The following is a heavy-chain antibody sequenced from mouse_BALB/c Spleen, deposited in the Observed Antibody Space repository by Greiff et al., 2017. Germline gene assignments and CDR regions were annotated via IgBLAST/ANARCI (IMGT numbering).Heavy chain of an antibody. J-gene: IGHJ4*01. V-gene: IGHV14-4*02. CDR2: IDPENGDT. CDR1: GFNIKDYY. D-gene: IGHD2-14*01. Sequence: EVQLQQSGAELVKPGASVKLSCTASGFNIKDYYMHWVKQRPEQGLEWIGWIDPENGDTEYAPKFQGKATMTADTSSNTAYLQLSSLTSEDTAVYYCSRYDGAMDDWGQGTSVTVSS. CDR3: SRYDGAMDD.